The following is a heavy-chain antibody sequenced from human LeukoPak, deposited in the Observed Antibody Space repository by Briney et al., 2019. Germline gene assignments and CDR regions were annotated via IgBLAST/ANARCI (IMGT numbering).Heavy chain of an antibody. CDR1: GYTFTGYY. CDR2: INPNSGGT. J-gene: IGHJ3*02. V-gene: IGHV1-2*02. Sequence: GASVKVSCKASGYTFTGYYMHWVRQAPGQGLEWMGWINPNSGGTNYAQKFQGRVTMTRDTSISTAYMELSRLRSDDTAVYYCASNDWINPLWGAFDIWGQGTMVTVSS. CDR3: ASNDWINPLWGAFDI. D-gene: IGHD3-9*01.